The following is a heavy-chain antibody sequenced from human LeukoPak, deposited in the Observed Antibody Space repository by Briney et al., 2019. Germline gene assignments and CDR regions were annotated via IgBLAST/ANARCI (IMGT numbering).Heavy chain of an antibody. J-gene: IGHJ4*02. CDR3: ARGLVPGFLDY. V-gene: IGHV3-74*01. D-gene: IGHD4-11*01. CDR2: INSDESIT. CDR1: GFTFSSYR. Sequence: GGSLRLSCAVSGFTFSSYRMSWVRQAPGKGLVWVSRINSDESITTYADSVKGRFTISRDNAKNTLYLQMNSLRAEDTAVYYCARGLVPGFLDYWGQGTPVTVSS.